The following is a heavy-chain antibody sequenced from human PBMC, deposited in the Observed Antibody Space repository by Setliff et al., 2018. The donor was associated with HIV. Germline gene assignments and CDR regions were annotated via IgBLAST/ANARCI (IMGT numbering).Heavy chain of an antibody. Sequence: PSETLSLTCAVYSESFSGYYWNWIRQPPGKGLEWIGEINDSGDTNYNPSLKSRVTMSVDTSKKQFSLKLTSVTAADTAVYYCARGGGITWRSYSFDYWGQGTLVTVSS. J-gene: IGHJ4*02. CDR3: ARGGGITWRSYSFDY. D-gene: IGHD3-10*01. V-gene: IGHV4-34*01. CDR2: INDSGDT. CDR1: SESFSGYY.